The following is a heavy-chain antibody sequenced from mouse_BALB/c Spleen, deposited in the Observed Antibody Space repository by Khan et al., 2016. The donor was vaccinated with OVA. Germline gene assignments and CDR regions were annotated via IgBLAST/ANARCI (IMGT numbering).Heavy chain of an antibody. CDR3: ARGRGN. J-gene: IGHJ2*01. Sequence: EVELVESGPGLVKPSQSLSLTCTVTGYSITSDYAWNWIRQFPGNKLEWMGYITYSGSTSYNPSLKSRISLTRDTSKNQFFLQLNSVTTEDTATYFCARGRGNWGQGTTLTVSS. V-gene: IGHV3-2*02. CDR1: GYSITSDYA. CDR2: ITYSGST.